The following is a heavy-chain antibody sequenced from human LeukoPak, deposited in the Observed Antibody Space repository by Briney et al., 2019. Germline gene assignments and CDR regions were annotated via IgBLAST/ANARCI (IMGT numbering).Heavy chain of an antibody. CDR2: IYYSGST. Sequence: PSETLSLTCTVSGGFISSSSYYWGWIRQAPGKGLEWIGSIYYSGSTYYNPSLKSRVTISVDTSKNQFSLKLSSVTAADTAVYYCARGPTLRDDGFDIWGQGTMVTVSS. CDR3: ARGPTLRDDGFDI. V-gene: IGHV4-39*07. CDR1: GGFISSSSYY. J-gene: IGHJ3*02.